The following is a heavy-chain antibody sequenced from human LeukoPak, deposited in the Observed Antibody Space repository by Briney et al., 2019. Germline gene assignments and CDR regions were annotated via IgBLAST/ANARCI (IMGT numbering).Heavy chain of an antibody. D-gene: IGHD1-26*01. V-gene: IGHV3-23*01. CDR1: GVTFSSYA. J-gene: IGHJ2*01. CDR2: ISGGGDST. CDR3: AKDRTVGASYWYFDL. Sequence: GGSLRLSCAASGVTFSSYAMSWVRQAPGKGLEWVSVISGGGDSTYYADSVKGRFTISRDSSRNTLFLHMNTLRAEDTAIYYCAKDRTVGASYWYFDLWGRGTLVTVSS.